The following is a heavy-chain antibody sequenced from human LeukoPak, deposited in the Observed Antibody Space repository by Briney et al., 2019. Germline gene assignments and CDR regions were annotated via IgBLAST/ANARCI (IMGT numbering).Heavy chain of an antibody. Sequence: GGSLRLSCAASGFTFSSYSMNWVRQAPGKGLEWVSSISSSSSYIYYADSVKGRFTISRDNAKNSLYLQMNSLRAEDTAVYYCARDRSRTVAAPAHFDYWGQGTLVTVSS. D-gene: IGHD6-19*01. CDR1: GFTFSSYS. J-gene: IGHJ4*02. CDR2: ISSSSSYI. CDR3: ARDRSRTVAAPAHFDY. V-gene: IGHV3-21*01.